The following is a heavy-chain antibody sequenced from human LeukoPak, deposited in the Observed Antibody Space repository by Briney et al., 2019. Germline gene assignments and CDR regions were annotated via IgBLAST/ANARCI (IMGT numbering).Heavy chain of an antibody. J-gene: IGHJ4*02. V-gene: IGHV1-46*01. Sequence: ASLKVSCKASGYTFTSYYMHWVRQPPGHALEWMGIINPSGGSTSYAQKFQGRVTMTRDTSTSTVYMELSSLRSEDTAVYYCARAYSSGWSHSYYFDYWGQGTLVTVSS. CDR2: INPSGGST. D-gene: IGHD6-19*01. CDR1: GYTFTSYY. CDR3: ARAYSSGWSHSYYFDY.